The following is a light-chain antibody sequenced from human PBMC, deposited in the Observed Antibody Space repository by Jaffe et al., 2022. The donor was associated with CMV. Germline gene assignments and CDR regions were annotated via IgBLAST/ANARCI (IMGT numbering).Light chain of an antibody. Sequence: EIVLTQSPATLSLSPGERATLSCRASQSISSYLAWYQQKPGQAPRLLIYDASNRATDIPARFSGSGSGTDFTLTISSLEPEDFVVYYCQQRGRWPLSFGGGTKVEIK. CDR3: QQRGRWPLS. CDR2: DAS. J-gene: IGKJ4*01. CDR1: QSISSY. V-gene: IGKV3-11*01.